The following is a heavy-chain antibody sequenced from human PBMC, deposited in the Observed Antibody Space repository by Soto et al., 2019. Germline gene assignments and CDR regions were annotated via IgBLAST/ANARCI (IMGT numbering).Heavy chain of an antibody. J-gene: IGHJ4*02. D-gene: IGHD3-10*01. CDR3: ARGGGDYYGSGSYYNDY. CDR2: IYHSGST. CDR1: GGSTRVIT. V-gene: IGHV4-4*02. Sequence: SETLSLTCAVSGGSTRVITCGGGSGQPPGKGLEWIGEIYHSGSTNYNPSLKSRVTISVDKSKNQFSLKLSSVTAADTAVYYCARGGGDYYGSGSYYNDYWGQGTLVTVS.